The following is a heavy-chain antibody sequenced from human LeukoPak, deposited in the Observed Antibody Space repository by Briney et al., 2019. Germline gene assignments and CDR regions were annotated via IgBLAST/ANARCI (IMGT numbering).Heavy chain of an antibody. Sequence: SETLSLTCTVAGGSISSSSYYWGCIRQPPGKGLECIGSIYYSGSTYYNPSLKSRVTISVDTSKNQFSLKLSYVTAADTAVYYCTRDSSINWGFFDYWGQGTLVTVSS. CDR2: IYYSGST. CDR1: GGSISSSSYY. J-gene: IGHJ4*02. V-gene: IGHV4-39*07. D-gene: IGHD7-27*01. CDR3: TRDSSINWGFFDY.